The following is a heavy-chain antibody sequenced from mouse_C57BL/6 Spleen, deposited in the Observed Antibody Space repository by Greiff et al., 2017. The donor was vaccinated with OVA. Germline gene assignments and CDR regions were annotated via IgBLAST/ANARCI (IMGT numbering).Heavy chain of an antibody. Sequence: QVQLQQSGPELVKPGASVKISCKASGYAFSSSWMNWVKQRPGKGLEWIGRIYPGDGDTNYNGKFKGKATLTADKSSSTAYMQLSSLTSEDSAVYFCASSLGEWFAYWGQGTLVTVSA. V-gene: IGHV1-82*01. D-gene: IGHD4-1*01. CDR1: GYAFSSSW. J-gene: IGHJ3*01. CDR2: IYPGDGDT. CDR3: ASSLGEWFAY.